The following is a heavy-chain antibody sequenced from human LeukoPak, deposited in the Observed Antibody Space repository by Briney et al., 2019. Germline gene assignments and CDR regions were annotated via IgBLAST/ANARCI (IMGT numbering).Heavy chain of an antibody. CDR1: GFTFSSYG. CDR3: ARDQLAAAGTYYMDV. Sequence: GGSLRLSCAASGFTFSSYGMHWVRQAPGKGLEWVAVISYDGSNKYYADSVKGRFTISRDNSKNTLYLQMNSLRAEDTAVYYCARDQLAAAGTYYMDVWGKGTTVTVSS. V-gene: IGHV3-30*03. J-gene: IGHJ6*03. D-gene: IGHD6-13*01. CDR2: ISYDGSNK.